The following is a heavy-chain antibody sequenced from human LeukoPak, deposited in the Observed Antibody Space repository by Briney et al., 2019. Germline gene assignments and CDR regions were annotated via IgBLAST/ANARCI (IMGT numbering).Heavy chain of an antibody. Sequence: ASVKVSCKASGYTFTGYYMHWVRQAPGQGLEWMGWINPNSGGTNYAQKFQGRVTMTRDTSISTAYMELSRLRSDDTAVYYCARGETMVRRVGVYDYWGQGTLVTVSS. CDR1: GYTFTGYY. CDR3: ARGETMVRRVGVYDY. D-gene: IGHD3-10*01. J-gene: IGHJ4*02. CDR2: INPNSGGT. V-gene: IGHV1-2*02.